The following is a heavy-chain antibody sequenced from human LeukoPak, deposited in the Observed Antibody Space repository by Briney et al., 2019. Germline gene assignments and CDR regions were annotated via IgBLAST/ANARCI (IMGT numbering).Heavy chain of an antibody. CDR1: GYTFTSYG. CDR3: ARDGPRMGFLKGFDY. V-gene: IGHV1-18*01. D-gene: IGHD2-8*01. CDR2: ISAYNGNT. Sequence: ASVKVSCKASGYTFTSYGISWVRQAPGQGLEWMGWISAYNGNTNYAQKLQGRVTMTTDTSTSTAYMELRSLRSDDTAVYYCARDGPRMGFLKGFDYWGQGTLVTVSS. J-gene: IGHJ4*02.